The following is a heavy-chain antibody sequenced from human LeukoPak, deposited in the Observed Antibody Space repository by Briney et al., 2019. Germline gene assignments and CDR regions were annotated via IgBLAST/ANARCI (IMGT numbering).Heavy chain of an antibody. CDR3: AKDGYSYSYYLDY. V-gene: IGHV3-21*01. D-gene: IGHD5-18*01. J-gene: IGHJ4*02. CDR2: ISSSSSYI. Sequence: PGGSLRLSCTASGFTFSSYSMNWVRQAPGKGLEWVSSISSSSSYIYYADSVKGRFTISRDNSKNTLYLQMNSLRAEDTAVYYCAKDGYSYSYYLDYWGQGTLVTVSS. CDR1: GFTFSSYS.